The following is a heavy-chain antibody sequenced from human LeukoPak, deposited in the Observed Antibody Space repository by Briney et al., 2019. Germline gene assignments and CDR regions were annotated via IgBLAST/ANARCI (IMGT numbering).Heavy chain of an antibody. D-gene: IGHD3-3*01. J-gene: IGHJ5*02. V-gene: IGHV4-4*07. CDR1: GGSISSYY. CDR3: ARNGGSGNNWFDP. CDR2: IYTSGST. Sequence: SETLSLTCTGSGGSISSYYWSWIRQPAGKGLEWIGRIYTSGSTNYNPSLKRRVTISVDTSKNNFSVKLGSVTAADTAVYYCARNGGSGNNWFDPWGQGTLVTVSS.